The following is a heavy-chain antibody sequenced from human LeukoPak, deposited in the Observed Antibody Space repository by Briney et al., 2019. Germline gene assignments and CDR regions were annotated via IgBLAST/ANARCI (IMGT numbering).Heavy chain of an antibody. V-gene: IGHV3-30-3*01. Sequence: GGSLRLSCAASGFTFSNYAIHWVRQAPGKGLEWVAVISYDGSNKYYADSVKGRFTISRDNSRNTLYLQMNSLRAEDTAVYYCARDFSSAMVTLPFDYWGQGTLVTVSS. CDR2: ISYDGSNK. D-gene: IGHD5-18*01. CDR1: GFTFSNYA. CDR3: ARDFSSAMVTLPFDY. J-gene: IGHJ4*02.